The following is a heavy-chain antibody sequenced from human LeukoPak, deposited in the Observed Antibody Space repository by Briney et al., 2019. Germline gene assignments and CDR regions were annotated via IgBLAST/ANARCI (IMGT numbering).Heavy chain of an antibody. CDR3: ARRHLDHYDFWSGSYYYMDV. CDR1: GFTFSSYW. CDR2: INSDGSST. D-gene: IGHD3-3*01. Sequence: PGGSLRLSCAASGFTFSSYWMHWVRQAPGKGLVWVSRINSDGSSTSYADSVKGRFTISRDNAKNTLYLQMNSLRAEDTAVYYCARRHLDHYDFWSGSYYYMDVWGKGTTVTVSS. V-gene: IGHV3-74*01. J-gene: IGHJ6*03.